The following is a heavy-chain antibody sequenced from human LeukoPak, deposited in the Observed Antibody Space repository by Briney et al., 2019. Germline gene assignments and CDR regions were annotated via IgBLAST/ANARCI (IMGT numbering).Heavy chain of an antibody. J-gene: IGHJ4*02. CDR1: GYTFTGYY. Sequence: ASVKVSCEASGYTFTGYYMHWVRQAPGQGPEWMGWINPNSGGTNYAQKFQGRVTMTRDTSISTAYMELGRLRSDDTAVYYCARDLEAIVGATGDYWGQGTLVTVSS. CDR3: ARDLEAIVGATGDY. CDR2: INPNSGGT. V-gene: IGHV1-2*02. D-gene: IGHD1-26*01.